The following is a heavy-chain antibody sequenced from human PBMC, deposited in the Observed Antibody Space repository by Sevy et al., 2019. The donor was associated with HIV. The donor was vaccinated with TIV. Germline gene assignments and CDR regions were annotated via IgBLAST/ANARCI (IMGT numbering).Heavy chain of an antibody. V-gene: IGHV1-2*02. Sequence: ASVKVSCKASGNTFTVYFVYWVRQAPGQGLEWMGWINPNSGDTNYAQNFQGRVTMTSDASISTAYMELSSLTSDDTAVYYCARGVTSFGVDYYFQHWGQGALVTVSS. CDR1: GNTFTVYF. CDR2: INPNSGDT. D-gene: IGHD3-3*01. CDR3: ARGVTSFGVDYYFQH. J-gene: IGHJ1*01.